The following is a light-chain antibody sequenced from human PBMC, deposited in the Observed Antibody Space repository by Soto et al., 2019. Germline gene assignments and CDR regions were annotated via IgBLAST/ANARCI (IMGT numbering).Light chain of an antibody. CDR2: GAS. V-gene: IGKV3-15*01. CDR1: QSVSYN. CDR3: QQYNTWAYT. Sequence: EIVMTQSPATLSVSPGERATLSCRASQSVSYNLAWYQQRPGQAPRLLIYGASTRATDIPARFSGSGSGTEFTLTISSLQSEDFAVYYCQQYNTWAYTFGQGTKLEIK. J-gene: IGKJ2*01.